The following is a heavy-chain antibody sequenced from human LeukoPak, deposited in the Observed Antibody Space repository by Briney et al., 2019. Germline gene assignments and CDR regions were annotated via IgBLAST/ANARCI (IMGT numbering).Heavy chain of an antibody. Sequence: PGGSLRLSCAASGFTFSTYWMTWVRQAPGKGLEWVANINQGGSESYYVDSVKGRFTISRDNAESSLYLQLNSLRAEDTALYYCARVASNYDFDYWGQGTLVTVSS. CDR2: INQGGSES. V-gene: IGHV3-7*03. CDR1: GFTFSTYW. CDR3: ARVASNYDFDY. J-gene: IGHJ4*02. D-gene: IGHD4-11*01.